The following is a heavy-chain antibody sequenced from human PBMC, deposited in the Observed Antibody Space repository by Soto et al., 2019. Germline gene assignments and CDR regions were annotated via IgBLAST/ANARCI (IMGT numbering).Heavy chain of an antibody. Sequence: SGTLSLTCAVSDGSISSGGYPWSWIRQPPGKGLEWIGYIYHSGSTYYNPSLKSRVTISVDRSKNQFSLKLSSVTAADTAVYYCARALILTGYYIHDAFDIWGQGTMVTVSS. CDR1: DGSISSGGYP. CDR3: ARALILTGYYIHDAFDI. CDR2: IYHSGST. V-gene: IGHV4-30-2*01. D-gene: IGHD3-9*01. J-gene: IGHJ3*02.